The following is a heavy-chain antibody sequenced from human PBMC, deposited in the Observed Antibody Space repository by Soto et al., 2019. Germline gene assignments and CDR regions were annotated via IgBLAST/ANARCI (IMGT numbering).Heavy chain of an antibody. V-gene: IGHV3-23*01. CDR1: GFSFSYFA. D-gene: IGHD6-19*01. J-gene: IGHJ4*02. CDR3: AKDRGGSGWSTLDH. Sequence: EVQLLESGGSLVHPGVSLRLSCAASGFSFSYFAMSWVRQAPGKGLEWVAAISGSGGNTYYADAVKGRFTISRDNSKNTLFLQMNSLTAEDTGVYYCAKDRGGSGWSTLDHWGQGSLVTVSS. CDR2: ISGSGGNT.